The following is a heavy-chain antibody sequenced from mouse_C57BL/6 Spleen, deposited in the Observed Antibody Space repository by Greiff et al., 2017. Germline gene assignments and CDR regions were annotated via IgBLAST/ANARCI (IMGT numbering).Heavy chain of an antibody. CDR2: FHPYNDDT. V-gene: IGHV1-47*01. D-gene: IGHD1-1*02. Sequence: QVHVKQSGAELVKPGASVKMSCKASGYTFTTYPIEWMKQNHGKSLEWIGNFHPYNDDTKYNEKFKGKATLTVEKSSSTVYLELSRLTSDDSAVYYCARGTYYGPHFDYWGQGTTLTVSS. CDR1: GYTFTTYP. CDR3: ARGTYYGPHFDY. J-gene: IGHJ2*01.